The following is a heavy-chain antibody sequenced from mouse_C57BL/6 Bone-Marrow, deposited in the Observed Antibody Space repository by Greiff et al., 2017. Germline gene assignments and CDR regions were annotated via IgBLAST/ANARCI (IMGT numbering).Heavy chain of an antibody. V-gene: IGHV5-17*01. D-gene: IGHD2-5*01. CDR3: AVAYYSNYVPWFAY. CDR1: GFTFSDYG. CDR2: ISSGSSTI. J-gene: IGHJ3*01. Sequence: EVKVVESGGGLVKPGGSLTLSCAASGFTFSDYGMHWVRQAPEKGLEWVAYISSGSSTIYYADTVKGRFTISRDNAKNTLFLQRTSLRSEDTAMYYCAVAYYSNYVPWFAYWGQGTLVTVSA.